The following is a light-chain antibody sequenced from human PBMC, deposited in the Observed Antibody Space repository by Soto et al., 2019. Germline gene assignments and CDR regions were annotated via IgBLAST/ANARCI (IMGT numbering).Light chain of an antibody. CDR2: RAS. Sequence: DIQMTQSPSTLSASVGDRVTLTCRASQGVGNLLAWYHQKPGKAPKLLIYRASILESGVPSRFSGSGSGTEFTLTISSLQPDDFATYYCQQYDSYSTFGQGTKVETK. V-gene: IGKV1-5*03. J-gene: IGKJ1*01. CDR1: QGVGNL. CDR3: QQYDSYST.